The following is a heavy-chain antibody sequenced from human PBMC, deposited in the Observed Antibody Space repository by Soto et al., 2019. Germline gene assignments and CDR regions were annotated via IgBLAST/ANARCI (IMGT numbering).Heavy chain of an antibody. Sequence: GGSLRLSCAASGFTFRSFTMNWVRQAPGKGLEWVSTISSNSAYIYYTDALGGRFTISRDNAKNSLHLQVNSLRAEDTAVYYCTRDASRDSSARGWFDPWGPGTLVTVSS. CDR2: ISSNSAYI. D-gene: IGHD6-13*01. J-gene: IGHJ5*02. V-gene: IGHV3-21*01. CDR1: GFTFRSFT. CDR3: TRDASRDSSARGWFDP.